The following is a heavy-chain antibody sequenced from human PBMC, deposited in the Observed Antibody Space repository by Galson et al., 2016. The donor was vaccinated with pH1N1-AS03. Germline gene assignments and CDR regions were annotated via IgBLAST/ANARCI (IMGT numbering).Heavy chain of an antibody. J-gene: IGHJ4*02. CDR3: ARGRGYGQYYFDY. D-gene: IGHD3-10*01. CDR2: IWYDGSNK. V-gene: IGHV3-33*08. Sequence: SLRLSCAASGFPFSTYWMHWVRQAPGKGLEWVAVIWYDGSNKYYADSVKGRYTISRDNTKNTLYLRMNSLRVEDTAVYFCARGRGYGQYYFDYWGQGTLVTVSS. CDR1: GFPFSTYW.